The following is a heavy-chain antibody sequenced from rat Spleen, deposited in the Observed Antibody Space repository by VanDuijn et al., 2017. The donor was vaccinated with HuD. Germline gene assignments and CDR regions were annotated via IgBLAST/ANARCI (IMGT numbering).Heavy chain of an antibody. CDR2: IIYDGSRT. V-gene: IGHV5S10*01. CDR1: GFTFSDYN. D-gene: IGHD1-11*01. CDR3: ARLGMDYGGPDY. J-gene: IGHJ2*01. Sequence: EVQLVESGGGLVQPGRSLKLSCTASGFTFSDYNMAWVRQAPKKGLDWIATIIYDGSRTFYRDSVKGRFTISRDNAKNTQYLQMDSLRSEDTATYYCARLGMDYGGPDYWGQGVMVTVSS.